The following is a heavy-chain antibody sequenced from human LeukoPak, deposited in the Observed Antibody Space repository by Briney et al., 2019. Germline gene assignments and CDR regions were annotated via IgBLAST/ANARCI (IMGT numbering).Heavy chain of an antibody. CDR3: ARALAWIQGPTWDY. CDR1: GGSIRTYY. Sequence: KSSETLSLTCIVSGGSIRTYYWSWIRQPPGKGLEWIGEINHSGSTNYNPSLKSRVTISVDTSKNQFSLKLSSVTAADTAVYYCARALAWIQGPTWDYWGQGTLVTVSS. D-gene: IGHD5-18*01. CDR2: INHSGST. J-gene: IGHJ4*02. V-gene: IGHV4-34*01.